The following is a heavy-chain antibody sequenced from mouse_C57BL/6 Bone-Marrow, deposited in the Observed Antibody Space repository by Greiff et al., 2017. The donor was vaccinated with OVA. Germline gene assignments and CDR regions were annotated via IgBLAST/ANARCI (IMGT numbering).Heavy chain of an antibody. J-gene: IGHJ4*01. CDR3: AFITTVVASYYYAMDY. V-gene: IGHV1-81*01. CDR2: IYPRSGNT. CDR1: GYTFTSYG. D-gene: IGHD1-1*01. Sequence: QVQLQQSGAELARPGASVKLSCKASGYTFTSYGISWVKQRTGQGLEWIGEIYPRSGNTYYNEKFKGKATLTADKSSSTAYMELRSLTSEDSAVYFCAFITTVVASYYYAMDYWGQGTSVTVSS.